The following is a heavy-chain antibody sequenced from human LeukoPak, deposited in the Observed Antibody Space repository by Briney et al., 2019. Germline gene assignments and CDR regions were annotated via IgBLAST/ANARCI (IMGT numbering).Heavy chain of an antibody. CDR3: ASLLSGYLDLDY. Sequence: GGSLRLSCAASGFTFSSYSMNWVRQAPGKGLEWVSSISSSSSYIYYADSVKGRFTISRANAKNSLYLQMNSLRAEDTAVYYCASLLSGYLDLDYWGQGTLVTVSS. D-gene: IGHD3-22*01. CDR1: GFTFSSYS. CDR2: ISSSSSYI. V-gene: IGHV3-21*01. J-gene: IGHJ4*02.